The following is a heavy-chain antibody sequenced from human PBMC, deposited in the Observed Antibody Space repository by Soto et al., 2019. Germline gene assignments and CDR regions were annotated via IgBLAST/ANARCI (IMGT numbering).Heavy chain of an antibody. J-gene: IGHJ6*02. D-gene: IGHD2-2*01. Sequence: GGSLRLSCAASGFTFSSYAMHWVRQAPGKGLEWVAVISYDGSNKYYADSVKGRFTISRDNSKNTLYLQMNSLRAEDTAVYYCAREMGGYCSSTSCYLYYYYGMDVWGQGTTVTVSS. CDR3: AREMGGYCSSTSCYLYYYYGMDV. CDR2: ISYDGSNK. CDR1: GFTFSSYA. V-gene: IGHV3-30-3*01.